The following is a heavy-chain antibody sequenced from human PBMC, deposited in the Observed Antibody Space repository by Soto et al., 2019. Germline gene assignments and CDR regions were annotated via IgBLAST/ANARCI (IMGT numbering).Heavy chain of an antibody. CDR3: ARDTDGSGCYYNYFDY. CDR1: GGTFSSYT. J-gene: IGHJ4*02. V-gene: IGHV1-69*08. D-gene: IGHD3-10*01. CDR2: IIPILGIA. Sequence: QVQLVQSGAEVKKPGSSVKVSCKASGGTFSSYTISWVRQAPGQGLEWMGRIIPILGIANYAQKFQGRDTITADKATSTAYMELSSLRSEDTAVYYCARDTDGSGCYYNYFDYWGQGTLVTVSS.